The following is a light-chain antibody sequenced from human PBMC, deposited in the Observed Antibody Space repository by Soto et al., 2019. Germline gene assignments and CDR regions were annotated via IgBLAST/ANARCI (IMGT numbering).Light chain of an antibody. J-gene: IGLJ3*02. CDR2: EVS. CDR3: SSFTSSNTGV. CDR1: SGDVGSYNR. Sequence: QSVLTQPPSMSGSPGQLVAISCAGTSGDVGSYNRVSWYQQPPGTAPKLIIYEVSNRPSGVPDRFFGSKSGNTASLTISGLQTEDEADYYCSSFTSSNTGVFGGGTKLTVL. V-gene: IGLV2-18*02.